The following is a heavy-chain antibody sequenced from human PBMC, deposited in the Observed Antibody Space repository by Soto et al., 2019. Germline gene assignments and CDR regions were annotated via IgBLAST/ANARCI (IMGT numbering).Heavy chain of an antibody. CDR2: IYYSGST. V-gene: IGHV4-59*01. Sequence: PSETLSLTCTVSGGSISSYYWSWIRQPPGKGLEWIGYIYYSGSTNYNPSLKSRVTISVDTSKNQFSLKLSSVTAAGTAVYYCARMRIYCSGGSCYSPAFDIWGQGTMVTVSS. J-gene: IGHJ3*02. CDR3: ARMRIYCSGGSCYSPAFDI. CDR1: GGSISSYY. D-gene: IGHD2-15*01.